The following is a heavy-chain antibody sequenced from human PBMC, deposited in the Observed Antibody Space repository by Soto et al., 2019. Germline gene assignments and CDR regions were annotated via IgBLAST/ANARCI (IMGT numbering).Heavy chain of an antibody. CDR1: GGTFSSYA. V-gene: IGHV1-69*01. D-gene: IGHD2-2*01. J-gene: IGHJ5*02. CDR3: ARDGIVVVPAAMGVPYNWFDP. CDR2: IIPIFGTA. Sequence: QVQLVQSGAEVKKPGSSVKVSCKASGGTFSSYAISWVRQAPGQVLEWMGGIIPIFGTANYAQKVQGRVTITADESTSAAYMELSSLRSEDTAVYYCARDGIVVVPAAMGVPYNWFDPWGQGTLVTVSS.